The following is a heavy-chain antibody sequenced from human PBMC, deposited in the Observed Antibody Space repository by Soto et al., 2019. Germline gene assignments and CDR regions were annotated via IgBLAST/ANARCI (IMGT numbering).Heavy chain of an antibody. D-gene: IGHD2-2*01. CDR2: ISSSSSYI. CDR1: GFTFSSYS. Sequence: PGGSLRLSCAASGFTFSSYSMNWVRQAPGKGPEWVSSISSSSSYIYYADSVKGRFTISRDNAKNSLYLQMNSLRAEDTAVYYCARDQGSSTSCYGCYYYYYMDVWGKGTTVTVSS. V-gene: IGHV3-21*01. J-gene: IGHJ6*03. CDR3: ARDQGSSTSCYGCYYYYYMDV.